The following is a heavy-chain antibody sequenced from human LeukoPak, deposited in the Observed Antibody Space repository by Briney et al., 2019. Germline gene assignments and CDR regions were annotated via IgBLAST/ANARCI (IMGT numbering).Heavy chain of an antibody. V-gene: IGHV3-48*03. J-gene: IGHJ3*02. CDR3: AKDWPSEWQQLPDYDAFDI. Sequence: PGGSLRLSCAASGFTFSSYEMNWVRQAPGKGLEWVSYINSGGSTIYYADSVKGRFTISRDNAKKSLYLQMNSLRAEDTAVYYCAKDWPSEWQQLPDYDAFDIWGQGTMVTVSS. D-gene: IGHD6-13*01. CDR1: GFTFSSYE. CDR2: INSGGSTI.